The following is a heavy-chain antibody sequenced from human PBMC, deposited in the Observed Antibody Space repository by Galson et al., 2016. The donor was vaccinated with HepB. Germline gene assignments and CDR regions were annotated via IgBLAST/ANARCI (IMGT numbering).Heavy chain of an antibody. CDR1: GFTFSSYG. Sequence: SLRLSCAASGFTFSSYGMHWVRQAPGKGLEWVAVISYDGSNKYYADSVKGRFTISRDNSKNTVYLQMNSLRAEDTAVYYCAKDRGLRWYQYYFDYWGQGTLVTVSS. V-gene: IGHV3-30*18. J-gene: IGHJ4*02. CDR2: ISYDGSNK. D-gene: IGHD4-23*01. CDR3: AKDRGLRWYQYYFDY.